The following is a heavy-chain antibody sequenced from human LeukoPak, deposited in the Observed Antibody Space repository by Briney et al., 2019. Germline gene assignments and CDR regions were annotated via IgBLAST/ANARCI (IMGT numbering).Heavy chain of an antibody. CDR1: GFTFSSYE. CDR3: ARDPIAAAGDTFDI. J-gene: IGHJ3*02. CDR2: ISSSGSTI. V-gene: IGHV3-48*03. D-gene: IGHD6-13*01. Sequence: GGSLRLSCAASGFTFSSYEMNWVRQAPGKGLEWVSYISSSGSTIYYADSVKGRFTISRDNAKNSLYLQMNSLRAEDTAVYYCARDPIAAAGDTFDIWGQGTMVTVSS.